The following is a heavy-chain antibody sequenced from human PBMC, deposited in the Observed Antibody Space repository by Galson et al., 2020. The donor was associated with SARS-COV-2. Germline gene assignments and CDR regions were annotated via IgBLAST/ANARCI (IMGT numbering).Heavy chain of an antibody. J-gene: IGHJ4*02. V-gene: IGHV3-53*04. D-gene: IGHD4-17*01. CDR3: ARAYGDYYFDY. CDR2: TYSGGST. CDR1: APTVTSKY. Sequence: GRSLRLSCPPSAPTVTSKYMSWARQPPEKGLEWVSVTYSGGSTYYADSVKGRFTISRHNPKNTLYLQMNSLRAEDTAVYYCARAYGDYYFDYWGQGTLVTVSS.